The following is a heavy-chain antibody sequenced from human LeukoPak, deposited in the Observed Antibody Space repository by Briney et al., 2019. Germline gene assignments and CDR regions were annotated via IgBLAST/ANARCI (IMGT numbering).Heavy chain of an antibody. V-gene: IGHV4-34*01. D-gene: IGHD7-27*01. CDR3: ASRKLGNDY. CDR2: INHSGST. CDR1: GGSFNGYY. Sequence: SETLSLTCAVYGGSFNGYYWSWIRQPPGKGLEWIGEINHSGSTNYNPSLKSRVTISVDTSQNQFSLKLSSVTAADTAVYYCASRKLGNDYWGQGTLVTVSS. J-gene: IGHJ4*02.